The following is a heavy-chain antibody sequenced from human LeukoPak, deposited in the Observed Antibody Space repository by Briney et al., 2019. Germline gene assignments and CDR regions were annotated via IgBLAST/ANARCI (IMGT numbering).Heavy chain of an antibody. V-gene: IGHV4-4*02. J-gene: IGHJ6*02. CDR3: ARDFRERRGITGPHGMDV. CDR2: IYHSGST. CDR1: SGSISSSYW. D-gene: IGHD1-20*01. Sequence: PSETLSLTCAVSSGSISSSYWWSWVRQPPGKGLERIGEIYHSGSTNYNPSLKSRVTISIDKSKNQFSLRLSSVTAADTAVYYCARDFRERRGITGPHGMDVWGQGTTVTVSS.